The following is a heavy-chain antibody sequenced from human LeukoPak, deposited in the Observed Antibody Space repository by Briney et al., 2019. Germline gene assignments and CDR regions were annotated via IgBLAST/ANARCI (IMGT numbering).Heavy chain of an antibody. V-gene: IGHV3-48*03. J-gene: IGHJ4*02. Sequence: GGSLRLSCAASGFTFSSYEMNWVRQAPGKGLEWVSYISSSGSTIYYADSAKGRFTISRDNAKNSLYLQMNSLRAEDTAVYYCARAHRIQLWSQSYYFDYWGQGTLVTVSS. D-gene: IGHD5-18*01. CDR1: GFTFSSYE. CDR3: ARAHRIQLWSQSYYFDY. CDR2: ISSSGSTI.